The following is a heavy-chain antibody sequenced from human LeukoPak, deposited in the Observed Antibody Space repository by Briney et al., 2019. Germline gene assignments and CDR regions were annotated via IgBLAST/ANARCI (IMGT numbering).Heavy chain of an antibody. CDR3: ASGHPITMDVRV. CDR2: IYYSGST. D-gene: IGHD3-10*01. CDR1: GGSISSYY. V-gene: IGHV4-59*08. J-gene: IGHJ6*04. Sequence: SETLSLTCTVSGGSISSYYWSWIRQPPGKGLEWIGYIYYSGSTNYNPSLKSRVTISVDTSKNQFSLKLSSVTAADTAVYYCASGHPITMDVRVWGKGTTVTISS.